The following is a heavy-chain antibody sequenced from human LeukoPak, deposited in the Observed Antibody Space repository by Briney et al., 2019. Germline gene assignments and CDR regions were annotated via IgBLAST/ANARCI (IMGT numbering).Heavy chain of an antibody. D-gene: IGHD2-15*01. CDR2: INHSGST. CDR3: ARGRGDIVVVVAATGGRPKKWRWFDP. V-gene: IGHV4-34*01. Sequence: SGTLSLTCAVYGGSFSGYYWSWIRQPPGKGLEWIGEINHSGSTNYSPSLKSRVTISVDTSMNQFSLKLSSVTAADTAVHYCARGRGDIVVVVAATGGRPKKWRWFDPWGQGTLVTVSS. J-gene: IGHJ5*02. CDR1: GGSFSGYY.